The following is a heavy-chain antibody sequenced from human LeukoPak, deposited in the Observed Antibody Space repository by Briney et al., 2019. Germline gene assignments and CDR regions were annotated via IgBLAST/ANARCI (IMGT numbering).Heavy chain of an antibody. CDR1: GFTFSSYS. Sequence: GGSLRLSCAASGFTFSSYSMNWVRQAPGKGLEWVSYISSSSTIYYADSVKGRFTISRDNAKNSLYLQMNSLRAEDTAVYYCAREGPYYYDTTYYFDYWGQGTLVTVSS. D-gene: IGHD3-22*01. V-gene: IGHV3-48*01. J-gene: IGHJ4*02. CDR3: AREGPYYYDTTYYFDY. CDR2: ISSSSTI.